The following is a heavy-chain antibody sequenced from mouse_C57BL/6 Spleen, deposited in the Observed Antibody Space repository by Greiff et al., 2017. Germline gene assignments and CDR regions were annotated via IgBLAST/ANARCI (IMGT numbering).Heavy chain of an antibody. D-gene: IGHD1-1*01. J-gene: IGHJ3*01. CDR1: GYTFTSYT. Sequence: VMLVESGAELARPGASVKMSCKASGYTFTSYTMHWVKQRPGQGLEWIGYINPSSGYTKYNQKFKDKATLTADKSSSTAYMQLSSLTSEDSAVYYCARERDGSSYGFAYWGQGTLVTVSA. CDR3: ARERDGSSYGFAY. V-gene: IGHV1-4*01. CDR2: INPSSGYT.